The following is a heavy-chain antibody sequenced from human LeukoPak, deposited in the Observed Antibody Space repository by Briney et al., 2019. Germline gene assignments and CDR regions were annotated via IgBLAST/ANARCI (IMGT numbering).Heavy chain of an antibody. CDR3: ARVIADCSSTSCYGSSAFDI. CDR1: GYTFKNHD. CDR2: MNSNGGNT. Sequence: ASVKVSCKASGYTFKNHDINWVRQATGQGLEWMGWMNSNGGNTGYAQKFQGRVTITADESTSTAYMELSSLRSEDTAVYYCARVIADCSSTSCYGSSAFDIWGQGTMVTVSS. D-gene: IGHD2-2*01. V-gene: IGHV1-8*01. J-gene: IGHJ3*02.